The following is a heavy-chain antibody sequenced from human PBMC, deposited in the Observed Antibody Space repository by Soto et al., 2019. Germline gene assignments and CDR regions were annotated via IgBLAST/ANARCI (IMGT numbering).Heavy chain of an antibody. CDR2: IYPGDSDT. V-gene: IGHV5-51*01. J-gene: IGHJ5*02. Sequence: PGESLKISCKGSGYSFTSYWISWVRQMPGKGLEWMGIIYPGDSDTRYNPSFQGQVTISADKSISTAYLQWSSLKASDTAIYYCVRSKYYYDNRGYSWGQGSQVPVSS. CDR3: VRSKYYYDNRGYS. CDR1: GYSFTSYW. D-gene: IGHD3-22*01.